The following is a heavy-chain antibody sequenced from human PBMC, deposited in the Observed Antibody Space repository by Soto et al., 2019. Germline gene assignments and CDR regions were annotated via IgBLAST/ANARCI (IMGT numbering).Heavy chain of an antibody. CDR2: IYPGDSDS. Sequence: GESLKISCKVSGYIFSTSWMGWVRQLPGKGLEWMGIIYPGDSDSRYGPSFEGHVTFSVDKSISTAYLEWSSLKASDTAIYYCARLSRRVAQESNYFDPWGQGTLVTVSS. J-gene: IGHJ5*02. D-gene: IGHD2-8*01. CDR3: ARLSRRVAQESNYFDP. CDR1: GYIFSTSW. V-gene: IGHV5-51*01.